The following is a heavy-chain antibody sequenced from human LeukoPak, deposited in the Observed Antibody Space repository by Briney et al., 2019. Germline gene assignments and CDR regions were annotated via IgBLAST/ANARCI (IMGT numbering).Heavy chain of an antibody. V-gene: IGHV3-66*01. D-gene: IGHD3-22*01. J-gene: IGHJ4*02. CDR2: IYSGGST. CDR1: GFTFSSYA. Sequence: GGSLRLSCAASGFTFSSYAMSWVRQAPGKGLEWVSVIYSGGSTYYADSVKGRFTISRDNSKNTLYLQMNSLRAEDTAVYYCARDGYYYDSSGYYYVYWGQGTLVTVSS. CDR3: ARDGYYYDSSGYYYVY.